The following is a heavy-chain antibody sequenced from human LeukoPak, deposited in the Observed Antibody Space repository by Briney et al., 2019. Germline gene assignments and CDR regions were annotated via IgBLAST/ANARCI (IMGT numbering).Heavy chain of an antibody. CDR1: GFTFSNYA. D-gene: IGHD3-22*01. V-gene: IGHV3-21*01. J-gene: IGHJ4*02. CDR3: AREPYYDSSGYSPDY. CDR2: ITAGGSFK. Sequence: GGSLRLSCAASGFTFSNYAMNWVRQAPGKGLDWVSSITAGGSFKYYADSVEGRFTISRDNAKNSLYLHMNSLRAEDTALYYCAREPYYDSSGYSPDYWGQGTLVTVSS.